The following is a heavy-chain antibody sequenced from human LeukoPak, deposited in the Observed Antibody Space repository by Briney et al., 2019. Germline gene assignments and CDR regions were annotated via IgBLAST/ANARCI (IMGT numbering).Heavy chain of an antibody. Sequence: SVKVSCKASGGTFSSYAISWVRQAPGQGLEWMGGIIPIFGTANYAQKFQGRVTITADESTSTAYMELSSLRSEDTAVYYCARMGHYDFWSGYWVPPDADYWGQGTLVTVSS. V-gene: IGHV1-69*13. CDR3: ARMGHYDFWSGYWVPPDADY. J-gene: IGHJ4*02. CDR1: GGTFSSYA. D-gene: IGHD3-3*01. CDR2: IIPIFGTA.